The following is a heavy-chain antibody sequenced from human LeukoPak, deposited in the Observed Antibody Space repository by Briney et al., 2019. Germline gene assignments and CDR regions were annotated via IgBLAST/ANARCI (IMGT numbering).Heavy chain of an antibody. V-gene: IGHV1-8*01. Sequence: ASVKVSCKASGYTFTSYDINWVRQATGQGLEWMRWMNPNSGNTGYAQKFQGRVIMTRNTSISTAYMELSSLRSEDTAVYYCARVAHRGDCYDYWGQGTLVTVSS. CDR1: GYTFTSYD. CDR3: ARVAHRGDCYDY. CDR2: MNPNSGNT. D-gene: IGHD2-15*01. J-gene: IGHJ4*02.